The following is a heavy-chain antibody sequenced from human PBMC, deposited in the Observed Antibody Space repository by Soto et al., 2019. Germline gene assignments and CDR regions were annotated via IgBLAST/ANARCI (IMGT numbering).Heavy chain of an antibody. V-gene: IGHV2-5*01. CDR1: GFSLSTSGVG. D-gene: IGHD3-3*01. CDR2: IYWNDDK. CDR3: AHRSAYDFWSGINYFDY. Sequence: SDPTVGNATQTLTLTYNLSGFSLSTSGVGVGWIRQPPGKALEWLALIYWNDDKRYSPSLKSRLTITKDTSKNQVVLTMTNMDPVDTATYYCAHRSAYDFWSGINYFDYWGQGTLFTVSS. J-gene: IGHJ4*02.